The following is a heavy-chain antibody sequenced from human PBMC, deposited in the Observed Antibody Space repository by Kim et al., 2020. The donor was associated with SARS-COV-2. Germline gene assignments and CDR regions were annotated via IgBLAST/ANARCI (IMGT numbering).Heavy chain of an antibody. CDR2: ISYDGSNK. D-gene: IGHD6-19*01. V-gene: IGHV3-30*18. CDR3: AKDAYSSGWYGKTVDY. Sequence: GGSLRLSCAASGFTFSSYGMHWVRQAPGKGLEWVAVISYDGSNKYYADSVKGRFTISRDNSKNTLYLQMNSLRAEDTAVYYCAKDAYSSGWYGKTVDYWG. CDR1: GFTFSSYG. J-gene: IGHJ4*01.